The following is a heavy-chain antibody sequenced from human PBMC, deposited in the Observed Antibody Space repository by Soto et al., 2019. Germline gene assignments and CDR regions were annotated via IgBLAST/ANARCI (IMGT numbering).Heavy chain of an antibody. CDR1: GYNFANYW. CDR3: ARRTVVTPDIFDI. CDR2: IYPSDSDT. Sequence: PGASLKISCKGAGYNFANYWIGWVRQMPGNDLEWMGIIYPSDSDTKYNPSFQGQVTISADKSISTAYLQWSSLKASDTAIYYCARRTVVTPDIFDIWGQGTVVTVSS. D-gene: IGHD2-21*02. V-gene: IGHV5-51*01. J-gene: IGHJ3*02.